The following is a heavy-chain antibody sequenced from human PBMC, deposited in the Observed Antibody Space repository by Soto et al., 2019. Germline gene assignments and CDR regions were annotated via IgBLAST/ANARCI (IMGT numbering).Heavy chain of an antibody. J-gene: IGHJ6*02. CDR3: ARHEDYGKYYGMDV. CDR2: ISSSSSYI. V-gene: IGHV3-21*01. CDR1: GFTFSSYS. D-gene: IGHD3-16*01. Sequence: WGSLRLSCAASGFTFSSYSMNWVRQAPGKGLEWVSSISSSSSYIYYADSVKGRFTISRDNAKNSLYLQMNSLRAEDTAVYYCARHEDYGKYYGMDVWGQGTTVTVSS.